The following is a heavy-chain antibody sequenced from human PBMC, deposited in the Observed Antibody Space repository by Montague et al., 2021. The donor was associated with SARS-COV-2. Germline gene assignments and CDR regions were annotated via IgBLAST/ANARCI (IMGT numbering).Heavy chain of an antibody. CDR1: GGSFSGYY. V-gene: IGHV4-34*01. J-gene: IGHJ6*02. D-gene: IGHD2-15*01. CDR3: ARGYCSGSGCYYYYGMDV. CDR2: TNDSGRT. Sequence: SETRSLTCAVYGGSFSGYYWSWIRQPPGRGLEWIGETNDSGRTNYNPSLKGRVTISVDTSKNQFSLRLSSVTAAETAVYYCARGYCSGSGCYYYYGMDVWGQETTVTVSS.